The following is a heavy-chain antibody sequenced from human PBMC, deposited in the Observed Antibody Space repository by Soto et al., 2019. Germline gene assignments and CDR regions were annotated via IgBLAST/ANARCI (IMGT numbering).Heavy chain of an antibody. D-gene: IGHD5-12*01. V-gene: IGHV3-21*01. CDR2: IRSSSSYI. J-gene: IGHJ4*02. CDR3: AREVSKYSGYDFDY. CDR1: GFTFSSYS. Sequence: EVQLVESGGGLVKPGGSLRLSCAASGFTFSSYSMNWVRQAPGKGLEWVSSIRSSSSYIYYAESVKGRFTISRDNAKNSLYLQMNSLRAEDTAVYYCAREVSKYSGYDFDYWGQGTLVTVSS.